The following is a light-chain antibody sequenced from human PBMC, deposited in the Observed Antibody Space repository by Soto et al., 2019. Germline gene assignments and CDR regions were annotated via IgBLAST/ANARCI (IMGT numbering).Light chain of an antibody. Sequence: DIQMTQSPSTLSASVGDRVTITCRASQTITRWMAWYQQKPGKAPKLLIYDASTLESGVPSRFSGSRSGTEFTLTISSLQPDDFATYYCQQYYNWWAFGQGTKVEVK. CDR1: QTITRW. V-gene: IGKV1-5*01. CDR3: QQYYNWWA. CDR2: DAS. J-gene: IGKJ1*01.